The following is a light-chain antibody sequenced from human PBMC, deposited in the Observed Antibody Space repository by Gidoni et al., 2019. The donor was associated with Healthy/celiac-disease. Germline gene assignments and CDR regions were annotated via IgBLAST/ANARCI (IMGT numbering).Light chain of an antibody. CDR2: KAS. Sequence: DIQMTQSPSTLSASVGDRVTITCRASQSISSWLAWYQQKPGKAPKLLIYKASSLESGVPSRLSGSGSGTEFTLTISSLQPDDFATYYCQQYNSYSGTFGQGTKVEIK. J-gene: IGKJ1*01. CDR3: QQYNSYSGT. CDR1: QSISSW. V-gene: IGKV1-5*03.